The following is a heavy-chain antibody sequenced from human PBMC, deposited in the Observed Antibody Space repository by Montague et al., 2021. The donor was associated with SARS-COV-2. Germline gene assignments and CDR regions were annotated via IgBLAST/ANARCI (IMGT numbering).Heavy chain of an antibody. CDR1: GESFSDFI. CDR3: ARWDPQTLTLIGLRGKSASDY. Sequence: SETLSLTCAVSGESFSDFIWSWIRQPQGKGLEWVAEINDRGVTNYNYNLSLGGRVTISADTSKNQFSLKLRSVTAADTAVYYCARWDPQTLTLIGLRGKSASDYWGQGTLVTVSS. J-gene: IGHJ4*02. V-gene: IGHV4-34*01. D-gene: IGHD4-23*01. CDR2: INDRGVTNY.